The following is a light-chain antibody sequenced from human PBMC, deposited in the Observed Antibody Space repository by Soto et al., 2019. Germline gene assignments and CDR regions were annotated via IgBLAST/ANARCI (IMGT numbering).Light chain of an antibody. J-gene: IGKJ5*01. V-gene: IGKV1-8*01. Sequence: AIRMTQSPSSFSASTRDRVTITCRASQGISSCLAWYQQKPGKAPKLLIYAASTLQSGVPSRFSGSGSGTDFTLTISCLQSEDFATYYCQQYYSYPITFGQGTRLEIK. CDR2: AAS. CDR1: QGISSC. CDR3: QQYYSYPIT.